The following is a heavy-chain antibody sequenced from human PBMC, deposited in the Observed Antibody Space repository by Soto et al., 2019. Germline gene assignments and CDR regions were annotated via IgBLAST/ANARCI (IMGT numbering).Heavy chain of an antibody. CDR1: GFTFSSQA. V-gene: IGHV3-23*01. D-gene: IGHD3-22*01. CDR2: ISGSGATT. J-gene: IGHJ3*02. Sequence: EVQVLESGGGLVQPGGSLRLSCVASGFTFSSQAMNWVRQAPGKGLEWVAAISGSGATTYYADSVKGRFTISRDNSRNTLFLQMTSLRAEDTAVYYCAKQTYQIELWLGAFDMWGQGTRVTASS. CDR3: AKQTYQIELWLGAFDM.